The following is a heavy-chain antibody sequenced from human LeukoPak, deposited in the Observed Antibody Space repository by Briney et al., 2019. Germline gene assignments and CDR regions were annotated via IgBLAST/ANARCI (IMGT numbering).Heavy chain of an antibody. CDR3: ARVTAQGGDFLEPGDY. J-gene: IGHJ4*02. CDR1: GYTFISHY. V-gene: IGHV1-46*01. CDR2: INPSVGTT. D-gene: IGHD3-3*01. Sequence: GASVKVSCTASGYTFISHYLHWVRQAPGQELQWMGIINPSVGTTDYAQKFQGRVTMTRDTSTTTVYMELSSLRSEDTAVYYCARVTAQGGDFLEPGDYWGQGTLVTVSS.